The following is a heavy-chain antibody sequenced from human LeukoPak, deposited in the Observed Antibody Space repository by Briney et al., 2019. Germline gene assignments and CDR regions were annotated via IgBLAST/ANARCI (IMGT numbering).Heavy chain of an antibody. CDR3: ARDRFALRWPFDY. CDR1: GYTFTSYD. CDR2: MNPNSGNT. J-gene: IGHJ4*02. Sequence: GASVKVSCKASGYTFTSYDINWVRQATGQGLEWMGWMNPNSGNTGYAQKFQGRVTITRNTSISTAYMELRSLRSDDTAVYYCARDRFALRWPFDYWGQGTLVTVSS. D-gene: IGHD4-23*01. V-gene: IGHV1-8*03.